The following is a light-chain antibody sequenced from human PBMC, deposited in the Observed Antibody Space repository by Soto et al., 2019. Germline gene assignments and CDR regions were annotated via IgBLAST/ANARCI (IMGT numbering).Light chain of an antibody. Sequence: EIVMTQSPATLSVSPGERATLSCRASQSVSSNLAWYQQKPGQAPRPLIYGASTRATGIPARFSGSGSGTEFTLTISSLQSEDFAVYYCQQYNNWPPQWTFGQGTKVEIK. CDR2: GAS. CDR3: QQYNNWPPQWT. V-gene: IGKV3-15*01. CDR1: QSVSSN. J-gene: IGKJ1*01.